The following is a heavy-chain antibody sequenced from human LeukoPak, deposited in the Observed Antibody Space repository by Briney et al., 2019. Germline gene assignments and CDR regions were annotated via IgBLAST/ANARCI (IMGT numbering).Heavy chain of an antibody. D-gene: IGHD3-3*01. Sequence: GGSLRLSCAASGFTFSSYSMNWVRQAPGKGLEWVSYISSSSSTIYYADSVKGRFTISRDNAKNSLYLQMNSLRAEDTAVYYCAREGAVLRFLEWPYDYWGQGTLVTVSS. V-gene: IGHV3-48*01. J-gene: IGHJ4*02. CDR2: ISSSSSTI. CDR3: AREGAVLRFLEWPYDY. CDR1: GFTFSSYS.